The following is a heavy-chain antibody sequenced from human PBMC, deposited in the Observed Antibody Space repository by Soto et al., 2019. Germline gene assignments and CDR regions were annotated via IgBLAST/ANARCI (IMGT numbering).Heavy chain of an antibody. CDR2: IYASGNI. D-gene: IGHD1-20*01. J-gene: IGHJ4*02. CDR1: GGSISGYS. CDR3: ETESGDNWRYEAH. Sequence: SETLSLTCTVSGGSISGYSWSWIRQSGGKGLEWIGRIYASGNIHFNPSLKSRVTMSVDTSKNQFSLSLMSVTAADTAVYYCETESGDNWRYEAHWGQGTQVTVSS. V-gene: IGHV4-4*07.